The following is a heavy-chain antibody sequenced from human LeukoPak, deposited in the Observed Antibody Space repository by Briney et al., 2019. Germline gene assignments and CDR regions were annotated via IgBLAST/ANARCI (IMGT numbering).Heavy chain of an antibody. CDR3: ASGPPRFRMYYDILTGYIRGYWFDP. D-gene: IGHD3-9*01. Sequence: GASVKVSCKASGYTFTSYDINWVRQATGQGLEWMGWMNPNSDTGNAQKFQGRGTMTRNTSISTAYMELRSLRSEDTAVYYCASGPPRFRMYYDILTGYIRGYWFDPWGQGTLVTVSS. V-gene: IGHV1-8*01. CDR1: GYTFTSYD. J-gene: IGHJ5*02. CDR2: MNPNSDT.